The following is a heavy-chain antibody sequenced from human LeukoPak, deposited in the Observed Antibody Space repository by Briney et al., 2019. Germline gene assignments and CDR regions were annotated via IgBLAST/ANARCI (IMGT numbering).Heavy chain of an antibody. CDR3: ARAALDRSSSEVGRRGQSPPFSDY. Sequence: ASVKVSCKASGYTFTSYGISWVRQAPGQGLEWMGWSSAYNGNTNYAQKLQGRVTMTTDTTTSTAYMELRSLRSDDTAVYYCARAALDRSSSEVGRRGQSPPFSDYWGQGTLVTVP. V-gene: IGHV1-18*01. CDR1: GYTFTSYG. D-gene: IGHD6-6*01. J-gene: IGHJ4*02. CDR2: SSAYNGNT.